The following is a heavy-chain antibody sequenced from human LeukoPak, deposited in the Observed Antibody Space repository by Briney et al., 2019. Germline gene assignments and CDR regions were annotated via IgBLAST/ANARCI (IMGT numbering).Heavy chain of an antibody. CDR3: AREVDVTMIVVVNATLGMDV. D-gene: IGHD3-22*01. CDR2: INHSGST. Sequence: PSETLSLTCAVYGGSFSGYYWSWIRQPPGKGLEWIGEINHSGSTNYNPSLKSRVTISVDTSKNQFSLKLSSVTAADTAVYYCAREVDVTMIVVVNATLGMDVWGQGTTVTVS. CDR1: GGSFSGYY. V-gene: IGHV4-34*01. J-gene: IGHJ6*02.